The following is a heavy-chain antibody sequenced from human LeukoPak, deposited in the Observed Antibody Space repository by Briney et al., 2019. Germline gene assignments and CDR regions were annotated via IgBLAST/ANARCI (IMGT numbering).Heavy chain of an antibody. J-gene: IGHJ6*04. CDR1: GFTFTSYG. V-gene: IGHV3-33*01. Sequence: GRSLRLSCAASGFTFTSYGMHWVRQAPGKGLEWVSITWYDGSNKYYTDSVKGRFTISRDNSKNTLYLQMNSLRAEDTAVYYCARDSGSYYYYGMDVWGKGTTVTVSS. CDR2: TWYDGSNK. D-gene: IGHD3-10*01. CDR3: ARDSGSYYYYGMDV.